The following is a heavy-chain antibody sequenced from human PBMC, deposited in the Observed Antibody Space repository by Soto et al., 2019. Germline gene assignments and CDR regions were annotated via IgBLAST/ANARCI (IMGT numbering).Heavy chain of an antibody. J-gene: IGHJ6*02. V-gene: IGHV1-46*01. CDR3: ARDGARRAERGIDV. Sequence: ASVKVSCKASVYTFTNYYMHWVRQAPGQGLAWIEIINPSGGNTHYAQKFQGRITMTRDTSTSTVYMELSSLKCQDTGMYYCARDGARRAERGIDVWGQGTTVTVSS. CDR1: VYTFTNYY. D-gene: IGHD3-16*01. CDR2: INPSGGNT.